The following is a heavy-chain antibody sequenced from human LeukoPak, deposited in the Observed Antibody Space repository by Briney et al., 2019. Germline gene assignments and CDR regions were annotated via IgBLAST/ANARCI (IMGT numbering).Heavy chain of an antibody. V-gene: IGHV3-20*04. CDR3: ARRSLSGATTGYYYDS. Sequence: PGGSLRLSCEASGFTFEDYGMTWVRQRPGRGLEYVAEINWNGDNPVYENSLRGRFTISRNNAKNSVFLQMNSLRVEDTAFYYCARRSLSGATTGYYYDSWGQGTFVAVSS. CDR2: INWNGDNP. D-gene: IGHD1-26*01. CDR1: GFTFEDYG. J-gene: IGHJ5*01.